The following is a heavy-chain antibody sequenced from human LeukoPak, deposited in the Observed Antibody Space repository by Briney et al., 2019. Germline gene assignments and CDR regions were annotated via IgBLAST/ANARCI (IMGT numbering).Heavy chain of an antibody. J-gene: IGHJ6*04. Sequence: GGSLRLSCAASGFTFSSYSMNWVRQAPGKGLEWVSSISSSSSYIYYADSVKGRFTISRDNAKNSLYLQMNSLRAEDTAVYYCARGTMVRGVIHYGMDVWGKGTTVTVSS. CDR2: ISSSSSYI. V-gene: IGHV3-21*01. CDR3: ARGTMVRGVIHYGMDV. D-gene: IGHD3-10*01. CDR1: GFTFSSYS.